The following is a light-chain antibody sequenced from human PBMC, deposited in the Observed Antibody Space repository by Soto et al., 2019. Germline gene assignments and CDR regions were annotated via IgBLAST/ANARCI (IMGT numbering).Light chain of an antibody. CDR1: SSDVGGYKY. V-gene: IGLV2-14*01. CDR3: SSYTSYTSYV. CDR2: DVS. Sequence: QSVLTQPASVSGSPGQSIAISCTGTSSDVGGYKYVSWYQQYPGKAPKLMTYDVSNRPSGVPDRFSGSKSGNTASLTISGLQSEDEADYYCSSYTSYTSYVFGTGTKLTVL. J-gene: IGLJ1*01.